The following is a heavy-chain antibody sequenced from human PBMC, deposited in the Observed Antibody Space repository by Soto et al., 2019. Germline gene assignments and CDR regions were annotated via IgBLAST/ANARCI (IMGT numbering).Heavy chain of an antibody. V-gene: IGHV1-69*13. CDR2: IIPIFGTA. CDR3: ARDGVDTAMVSHWFDP. CDR1: GGTFSSYA. J-gene: IGHJ5*02. D-gene: IGHD5-18*01. Sequence: SVQVSCKASGGTFSSYAISWVRQAPGQGLEWMGGIIPIFGTANYAQKFQGRVTITADESTSTAYMELSSLRSEDTAVYYCARDGVDTAMVSHWFDPWGQGTLVTVSS.